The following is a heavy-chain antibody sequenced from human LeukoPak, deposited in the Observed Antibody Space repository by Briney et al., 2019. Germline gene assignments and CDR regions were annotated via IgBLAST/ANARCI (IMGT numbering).Heavy chain of an antibody. D-gene: IGHD3-10*01. J-gene: IGHJ5*02. CDR2: MNPNSGNT. V-gene: IGHV1-8*01. Sequence: ASVTVSFKSSGYTFTNYDINWVRQATGQGLEWMGWMNPNSGNTGYAQKFQGRVTMTRNTSISTAYMGLSSLRSEDTAVYYCARRLLWFGELNWFDPWGQGTLVTVSS. CDR3: ARRLLWFGELNWFDP. CDR1: GYTFTNYD.